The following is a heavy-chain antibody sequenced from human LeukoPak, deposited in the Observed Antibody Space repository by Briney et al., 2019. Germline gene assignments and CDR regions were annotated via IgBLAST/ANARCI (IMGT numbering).Heavy chain of an antibody. CDR2: INWNGGST. CDR1: GFTFDDYG. V-gene: IGHV3-20*04. D-gene: IGHD3-22*01. J-gene: IGHJ4*02. CDR3: ARDYYDSSGYWHVFDY. Sequence: PGGSLRLSCAASGFTFDDYGMSWVRQAPGKGLEWVSGINWNGGSTGYADSVKGRFTISRDNAKNSLYLQMNSLRAEDTALYYCARDYYDSSGYWHVFDYWGQGTLVTVSS.